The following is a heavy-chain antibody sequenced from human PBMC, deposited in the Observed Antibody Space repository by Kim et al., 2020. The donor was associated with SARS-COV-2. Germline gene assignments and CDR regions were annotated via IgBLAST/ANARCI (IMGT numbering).Heavy chain of an antibody. CDR1: GGSISSSSYY. D-gene: IGHD2-2*01. CDR3: ARGIVVVPAEEGY. J-gene: IGHJ4*02. CDR2: IYYSGST. V-gene: IGHV4-39*01. Sequence: SETLSLTCTVSGGSISSSSYYWGWIRQPPGKGLEWIGSIYYSGSTYYNPSLKSRVTISVDTSKNQFSLKLSSVTAADTAVYYCARGIVVVPAEEGYWGQG.